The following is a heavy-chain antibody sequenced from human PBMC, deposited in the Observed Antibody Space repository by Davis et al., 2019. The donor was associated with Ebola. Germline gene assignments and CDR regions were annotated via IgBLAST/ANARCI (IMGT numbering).Heavy chain of an antibody. CDR3: ASIAWMDV. Sequence: SETLSLTCTVSGGSISSSSYYWGWIRQPPGKGLEWIGSIYYSGSTYYNPSLESRVTISVDTSKNQFSLKLSSVTAADTAVYYCASIAWMDVWGQGTTVTVSS. CDR1: GGSISSSSYY. D-gene: IGHD6-13*01. V-gene: IGHV4-39*01. J-gene: IGHJ6*02. CDR2: IYYSGST.